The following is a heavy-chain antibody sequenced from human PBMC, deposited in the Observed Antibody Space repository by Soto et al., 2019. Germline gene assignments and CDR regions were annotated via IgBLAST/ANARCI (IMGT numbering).Heavy chain of an antibody. V-gene: IGHV1-18*01. CDR2: ISAYNGNT. CDR3: ATALRAQLVDS. CDR1: GYTFTSYG. Sequence: QVQLVQSGAEVKKPGASVKVSCKASGYTFTSYGISWVRQAPGQGLEWMGWISAYNGNTKYAQKLQGRVSMTTDTSTTSAYMKLTSLPSDDPTVYYSATALRAQLVDSCRQLTLITVSS. D-gene: IGHD1-1*01. J-gene: IGHJ4*02.